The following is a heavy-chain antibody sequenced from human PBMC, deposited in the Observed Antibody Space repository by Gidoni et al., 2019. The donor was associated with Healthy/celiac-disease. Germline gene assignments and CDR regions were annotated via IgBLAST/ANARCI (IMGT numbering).Heavy chain of an antibody. CDR1: GYTFTSYA. V-gene: IGHV7-4-1*02. Sequence: QVQLVQSGSELKKPGASVKVSCKASGYTFTSYAMNWVRQAPGQGLEWMGWINTNTGNPTYAQGFTGRFVFSLDTSVSTAYLQISSLKAEDTAVYYCAREGVGPDYYGSGELDYWGQGTLVTVSS. J-gene: IGHJ4*02. CDR3: AREGVGPDYYGSGELDY. D-gene: IGHD3-10*01. CDR2: INTNTGNP.